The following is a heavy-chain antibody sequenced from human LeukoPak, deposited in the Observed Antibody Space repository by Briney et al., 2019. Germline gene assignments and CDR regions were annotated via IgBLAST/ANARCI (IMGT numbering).Heavy chain of an antibody. D-gene: IGHD4-11*01. Sequence: SETLSLTCTVSGGSISSYYWSWIRQPPGKGLEWIWYIYYSGSTNYNPSLKSRVTISVDTSKNQFSLKLSSVTAADTAVYYCARASYSNYGRPYDYWGQGTLVTVSS. CDR2: IYYSGST. CDR3: ARASYSNYGRPYDY. J-gene: IGHJ4*02. V-gene: IGHV4-59*01. CDR1: GGSISSYY.